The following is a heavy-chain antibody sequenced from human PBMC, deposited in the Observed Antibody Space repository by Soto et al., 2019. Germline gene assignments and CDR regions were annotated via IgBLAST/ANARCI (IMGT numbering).Heavy chain of an antibody. J-gene: IGHJ4*02. V-gene: IGHV3-30*18. CDR2: ISDDGDKR. CDR1: GFTFSNYG. D-gene: IGHD1-26*01. Sequence: QVQLVQSEGGVVQPGGSLRLSCVGSGFTFSNYGMHWVRQPPGKGLEWVALISDDGDKRYYADSVRGRLIISRDNSKDTLYLQMNSLGPDDTAVYFCAKARVRIVGANSFDYWGQGTPVTVSS. CDR3: AKARVRIVGANSFDY.